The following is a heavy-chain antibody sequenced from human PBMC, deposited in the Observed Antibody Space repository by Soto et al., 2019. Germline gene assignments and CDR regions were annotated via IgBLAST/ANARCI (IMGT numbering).Heavy chain of an antibody. CDR1: GYTFTSYP. V-gene: IGHV1-3*01. CDR2: INVGNGDT. J-gene: IGHJ4*02. D-gene: IGHD1-7*01. Sequence: ASVKVSCKASGYTFTSYPIHWVRQAPGQRLEWMGRINVGNGDTKYSQKFQGRVTIVRDASATTAYMELTSLTSEDTAVYYCARAWNYPLLFDYWGQGTLVTVSS. CDR3: ARAWNYPLLFDY.